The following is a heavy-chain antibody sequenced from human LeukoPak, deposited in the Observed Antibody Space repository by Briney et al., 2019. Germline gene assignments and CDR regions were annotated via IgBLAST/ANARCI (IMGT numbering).Heavy chain of an antibody. V-gene: IGHV4-34*01. CDR3: ARDAHQLLYFVGWFDP. CDR1: GGSFGGYY. Sequence: SETLSLTCAVYGGSFGGYYWSWIRQPPGKGLEWIGEINHSGSTNYNPSLKSRVTISVDTSKNQFSLKLSSVTAADTAVYYCARDAHQLLYFVGWFDPWGQGTLVTVSS. D-gene: IGHD2-2*02. CDR2: INHSGST. J-gene: IGHJ5*02.